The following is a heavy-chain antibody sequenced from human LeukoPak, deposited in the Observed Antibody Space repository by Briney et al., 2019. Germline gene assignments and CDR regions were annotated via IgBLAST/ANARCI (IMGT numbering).Heavy chain of an antibody. J-gene: IGHJ4*02. CDR3: AREIPQWLVLDY. Sequence: SETLSLTCTVSGGSISSYYWSWIRQPPGKGLEWIGYIYYSGSTNYNPSLKSRVTISVDTSKNQFSLKLSSVTAADTAVYYCAREIPQWLVLDYWGQGTLVTVSS. CDR2: IYYSGST. D-gene: IGHD6-19*01. CDR1: GGSISSYY. V-gene: IGHV4-59*12.